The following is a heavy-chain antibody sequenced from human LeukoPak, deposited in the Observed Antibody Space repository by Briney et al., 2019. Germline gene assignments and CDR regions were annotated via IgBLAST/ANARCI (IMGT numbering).Heavy chain of an antibody. J-gene: IGHJ4*02. D-gene: IGHD7-27*01. CDR3: TTGNWGPY. CDR2: IKRKTDGGTT. CDR1: GFTFSNYA. Sequence: GGSLRLSCAVSGFTFSNYAMSWVRQAPGKGLEWVGRIKRKTDGGTTDYAAPVKGRFTISRDDSKNTLYLQMNSLKTEDTAVYYCTTGNWGPYWGQGTLVTVSS. V-gene: IGHV3-15*01.